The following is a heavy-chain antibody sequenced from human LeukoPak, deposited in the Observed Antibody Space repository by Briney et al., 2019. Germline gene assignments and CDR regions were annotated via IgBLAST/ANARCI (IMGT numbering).Heavy chain of an antibody. CDR2: ISAYNGNT. V-gene: IGHV1-18*01. J-gene: IGHJ6*02. CDR3: ARDLRRGYDFWTPEYGMDV. D-gene: IGHD3-3*01. Sequence: ASVEVSCKASGYTFTSYGISWVRQAPGQGLEWMGWISAYNGNTNYAQKFQGRVTITADESTSTAYMELSSLRSEDTAVYYCARDLRRGYDFWTPEYGMDVWGQGTTVTVSS. CDR1: GYTFTSYG.